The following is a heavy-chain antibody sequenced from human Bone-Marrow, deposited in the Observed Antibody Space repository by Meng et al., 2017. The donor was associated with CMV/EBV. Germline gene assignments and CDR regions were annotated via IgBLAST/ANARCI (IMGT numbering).Heavy chain of an antibody. V-gene: IGHV5-51*01. J-gene: IGHJ6*02. CDR3: VRLIAIFGLVGGGMDV. CDR2: IYPGDSDT. Sequence: GESLKISCKGSGYSFTSYWIGWVRQMPGKGLEWMGIIYPGDSDTRYSPSFQGQVTISADKSISTAYLQWSSLKAEDTAMYYCVRLIAIFGLVGGGMDVWGQGTTVTVSS. CDR1: GYSFTSYW. D-gene: IGHD3-3*01.